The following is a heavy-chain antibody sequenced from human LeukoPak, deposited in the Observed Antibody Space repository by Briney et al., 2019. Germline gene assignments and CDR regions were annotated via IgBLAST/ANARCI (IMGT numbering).Heavy chain of an antibody. Sequence: GVSLRLSCAASGVSFSSFAMSWVRQGPARGLECVSSIRGNGETLYADSVKGRFTLSSDSSRNTVYFQLNNLRVEDTAIYYCAKASWVSSTDAVRWGQGTLVTVSS. D-gene: IGHD3-16*01. CDR3: AKASWVSSTDAVR. V-gene: IGHV3-23*01. CDR2: IRGNGET. CDR1: GVSFSSFA. J-gene: IGHJ4*02.